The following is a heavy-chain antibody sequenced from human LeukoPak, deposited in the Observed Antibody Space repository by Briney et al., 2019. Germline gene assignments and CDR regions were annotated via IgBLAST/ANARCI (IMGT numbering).Heavy chain of an antibody. CDR3: ARDRMVYAKGYFDY. D-gene: IGHD2-8*01. CDR2: ISSSSSTI. V-gene: IGHV3-48*04. J-gene: IGHJ4*02. Sequence: GGSLRLSCAASGFTFSSYSMNWVRQAPGKGLEWVSYISSSSSTIYYADSVKGRFTISRDNAKNPLYLQMNSLRAEDTAVYYCARDRMVYAKGYFDYWGQGTLVTVSS. CDR1: GFTFSSYS.